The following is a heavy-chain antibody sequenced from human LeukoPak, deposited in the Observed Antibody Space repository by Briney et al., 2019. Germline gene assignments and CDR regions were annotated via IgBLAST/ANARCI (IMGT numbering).Heavy chain of an antibody. CDR1: GGSISSSGYF. Sequence: PSETLSLTCTVSGGSISSSGYFWGWIRQPPGKGLEWIGSIYNSGSGSTYYNPSLKSRATISVDTSKNQFSLKLSSVTAADTAVYYCARREGARPMDYWGQGTLVTVSS. V-gene: IGHV4-39*01. CDR2: IYNSGSGST. D-gene: IGHD6-6*01. CDR3: ARREGARPMDY. J-gene: IGHJ4*02.